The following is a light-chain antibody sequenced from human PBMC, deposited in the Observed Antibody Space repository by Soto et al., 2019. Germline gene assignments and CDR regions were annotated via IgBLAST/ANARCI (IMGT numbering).Light chain of an antibody. Sequence: EIVLTQSPATLSLSPGERATLSCRASQSVKNFLAWYQQKPGQAPRLLIFDAVSRATGIPPRFSGSGSGTDFPLTITALEPKDFAVYYCQQRCTWPLTFGGGTSVEIK. V-gene: IGKV3-11*01. CDR1: QSVKNF. CDR3: QQRCTWPLT. J-gene: IGKJ4*01. CDR2: DAV.